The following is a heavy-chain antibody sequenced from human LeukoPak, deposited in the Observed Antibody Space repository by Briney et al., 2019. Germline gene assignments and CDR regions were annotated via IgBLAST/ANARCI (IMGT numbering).Heavy chain of an antibody. CDR2: MNPNSGNT. Sequence: ASVKVSCKASGYTFTSYDINWVRQATGQGLEWMGWMNPNSGNTGYAQKFQGRVTMTRNTSISTAYMERSSLRSEDTAVYYCAREHDFWSGYSDWGQGSLVTVSS. CDR1: GYTFTSYD. V-gene: IGHV1-8*01. D-gene: IGHD3-3*01. CDR3: AREHDFWSGYSD. J-gene: IGHJ4*02.